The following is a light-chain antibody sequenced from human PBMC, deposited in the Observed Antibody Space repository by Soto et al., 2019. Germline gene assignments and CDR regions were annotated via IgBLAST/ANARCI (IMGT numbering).Light chain of an antibody. J-gene: IGKJ1*01. CDR3: QQYGTSPQT. V-gene: IGKV3-20*01. CDR2: DAS. Sequence: EVVLTQSPGTLSLSPGERVTLSCRASEGVGSYLAWDQQKPGQAPRLLIYDASSRATGIPDKFSGSGSGTDFTLSISGLEPEDFAEYFCQQYGTSPQTFGQGTKVE. CDR1: EGVGSY.